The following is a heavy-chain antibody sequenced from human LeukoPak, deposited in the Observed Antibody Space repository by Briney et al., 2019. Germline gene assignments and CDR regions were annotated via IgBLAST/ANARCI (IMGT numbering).Heavy chain of an antibody. Sequence: LETLSLTRTVSGGSISSSSYYWGWIRQPPGKGLEWIASIYYSGSTYYNPSLEGRVTISVDASKNQFSLKLNSVTAADTAVYYCASQPRGAEVTYYYYGMDVWGQGTTVTVSS. J-gene: IGHJ6*02. D-gene: IGHD5-18*01. CDR1: GGSISSSSYY. V-gene: IGHV4-39*01. CDR2: IYYSGST. CDR3: ASQPRGAEVTYYYYGMDV.